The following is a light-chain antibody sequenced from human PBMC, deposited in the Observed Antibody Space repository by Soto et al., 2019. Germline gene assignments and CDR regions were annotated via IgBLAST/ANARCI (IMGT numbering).Light chain of an antibody. Sequence: VLTQTPLSSPVTLGQPASISCRSSQSLVYSDGNTYLSWLQQRPGQPPRLLVYQVSNRFPGVPDRFSGSGAGTDFTLKISRVEAEDVGFYSCIQLSHFHRTFGQGTKVEIK. V-gene: IGKV2-24*01. CDR2: QVS. CDR3: IQLSHFHRT. J-gene: IGKJ1*01. CDR1: QSLVYSDGNTY.